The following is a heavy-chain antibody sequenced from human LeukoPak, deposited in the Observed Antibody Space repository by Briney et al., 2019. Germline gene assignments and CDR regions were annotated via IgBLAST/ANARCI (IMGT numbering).Heavy chain of an antibody. Sequence: GGSLRLSCAASGFTFSSYWMSWVRQAPGKGLEWVANMKQDGSEKYYVDSVKGRFTISRDNAKNSLYLQMNSLRAEDTSVYYCARDRCSGGTCYSGGYFDYWGQGTLVTVSS. CDR3: ARDRCSGGTCYSGGYFDY. CDR2: MKQDGSEK. J-gene: IGHJ4*02. V-gene: IGHV3-7*01. D-gene: IGHD2-15*01. CDR1: GFTFSSYW.